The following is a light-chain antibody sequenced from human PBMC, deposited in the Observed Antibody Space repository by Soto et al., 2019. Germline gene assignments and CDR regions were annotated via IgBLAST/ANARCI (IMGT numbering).Light chain of an antibody. V-gene: IGLV2-14*01. CDR1: RSDIGGYNH. CDR2: EVS. CDR3: SSYTSNNNWV. Sequence: QSAMTQPASVSGSPGQSIAISCSGTRSDIGGYNHVSWYQQHPGKAPKLMIYEVSDRPSGVSDRFSGSKSGNTASLTISGLQAEDEADYCCSSYTSNNNWVFGGGTQLTVL. J-gene: IGLJ3*02.